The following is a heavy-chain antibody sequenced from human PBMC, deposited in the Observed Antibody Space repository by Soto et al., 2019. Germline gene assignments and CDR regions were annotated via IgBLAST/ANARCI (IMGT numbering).Heavy chain of an antibody. CDR2: IYYSGST. Sequence: QVQLQESGPGLVKPSETLSLTCTVSGGSISSYYWSWLRQPPGKGLEWIGYIYYSGSTKYNPSLKSRVTISLDTTKNQFSLKLSSVTAADTAVYYCARTVAAGTVDYWGQGTLVTVSS. J-gene: IGHJ4*02. D-gene: IGHD6-13*01. CDR1: GGSISSYY. V-gene: IGHV4-59*08. CDR3: ARTVAAGTVDY.